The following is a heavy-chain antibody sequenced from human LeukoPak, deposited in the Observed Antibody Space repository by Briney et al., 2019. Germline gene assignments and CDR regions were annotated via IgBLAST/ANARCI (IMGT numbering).Heavy chain of an antibody. CDR3: AKDHGSDCPCRFDP. D-gene: IGHD2-21*02. J-gene: IGHJ5*02. CDR2: ISSGGSYT. CDR1: GFTFSSYA. V-gene: IGHV3-23*01. Sequence: GGSLRLSCAASGFTFSSYAMSWVRQAPGKGLEWVSGISSGGSYTYYADSVKGRFTISRDNSKNTLYLQMNSLRVEDTAVYYCAKDHGSDCPCRFDPWGQGTLVTVSS.